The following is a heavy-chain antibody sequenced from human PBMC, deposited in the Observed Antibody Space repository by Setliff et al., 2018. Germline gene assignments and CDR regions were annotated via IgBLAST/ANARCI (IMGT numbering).Heavy chain of an antibody. D-gene: IGHD5-12*01. Sequence: GESLKISCKGSGYSFTSHWIGWVRQMPGKGLELMGIIYPRDSDTGYSPSFQGQVTISADKSITTAYLQWSRLKVSDSGIYYCARGRRDGYKAGFDPWGQGTLVTVSS. CDR1: GYSFTSHW. CDR3: ARGRRDGYKAGFDP. CDR2: IYPRDSDT. J-gene: IGHJ5*02. V-gene: IGHV5-51*01.